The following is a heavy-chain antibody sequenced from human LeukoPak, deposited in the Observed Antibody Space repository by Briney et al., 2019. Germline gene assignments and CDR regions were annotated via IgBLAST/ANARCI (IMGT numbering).Heavy chain of an antibody. Sequence: SETLSLTCTVSGGSISSSSYYWGWIRQPPGKGLEWIGSIYYSGSTYYNPSLKSRVTISVDTSKNQFSLKLSSVTAADTAVYYCARGLIVGATYYFDYWGQGTLVTVSS. D-gene: IGHD1-26*01. CDR2: IYYSGST. CDR1: GGSISSSSYY. V-gene: IGHV4-39*07. J-gene: IGHJ4*02. CDR3: ARGLIVGATYYFDY.